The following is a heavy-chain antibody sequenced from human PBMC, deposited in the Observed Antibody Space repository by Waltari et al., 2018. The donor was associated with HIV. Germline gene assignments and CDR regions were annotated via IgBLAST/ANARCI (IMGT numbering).Heavy chain of an antibody. D-gene: IGHD3-22*01. V-gene: IGHV1-18*01. CDR2: ISAYNANT. CDR3: ARVKRNYFDSSSIHAFDI. CDR1: GHTFRNYG. J-gene: IGHJ3*02. Sequence: QVQLVQSGPEVKKPGASVKVSCKASGHTFRNYGITWVRQAPGQGLEWMGWISAYNANTNYAQKLQGRVSMTTDTSTSTAYMELRSLRSDDTAVYYCARVKRNYFDSSSIHAFDIWGQGTMVTVS.